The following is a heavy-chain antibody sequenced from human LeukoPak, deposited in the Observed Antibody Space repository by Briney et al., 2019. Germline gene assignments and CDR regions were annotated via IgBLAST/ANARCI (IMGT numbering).Heavy chain of an antibody. D-gene: IGHD3-22*01. CDR1: GFTFSTYS. CDR3: TRGANKWFPSYYFDC. J-gene: IGHJ4*02. CDR2: ISSSGSYI. V-gene: IGHV3-21*01. Sequence: PGGSLRLSCAASGFTFSTYSMNWVRQAPGKGLEWVSSISSSGSYIYYADSVKGRFTISRDNAKNSLYLQMNSLRAEDTAVYYCTRGANKWFPSYYFDCWGQGTLVTVSS.